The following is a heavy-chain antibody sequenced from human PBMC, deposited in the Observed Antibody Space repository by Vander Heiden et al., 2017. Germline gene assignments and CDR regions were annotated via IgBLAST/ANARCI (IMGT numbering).Heavy chain of an antibody. J-gene: IGHJ5*01. Sequence: EVQLLESGGGLVQPGGSLRLSCAASGFSFSHYAMSWVRQAPGKGLEWVSVISGGAGDTHYASSVRGRFTISRDNSKKTLFLQMNRLRVDDTALYYCVKDFSGSSPQYNWFDSWGQGTLVTVSS. CDR1: GFSFSHYA. CDR2: ISGGAGDT. D-gene: IGHD6-25*01. CDR3: VKDFSGSSPQYNWFDS. V-gene: IGHV3-23*01.